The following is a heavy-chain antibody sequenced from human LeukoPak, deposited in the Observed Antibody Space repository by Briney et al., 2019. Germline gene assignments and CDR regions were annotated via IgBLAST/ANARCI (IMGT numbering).Heavy chain of an antibody. Sequence: PSETLSLTCTVSGGSISSYYWSWIRQPPGKGLEWIGYIYYSGSTNYNPSLKSRVTISVDTSKNQFSLKLSSVTAADTAVYYCARVESGGDSGYDYYFDYWGQGTLVTVSS. CDR2: IYYSGST. J-gene: IGHJ4*02. D-gene: IGHD5-12*01. CDR1: GGSISSYY. V-gene: IGHV4-59*12. CDR3: ARVESGGDSGYDYYFDY.